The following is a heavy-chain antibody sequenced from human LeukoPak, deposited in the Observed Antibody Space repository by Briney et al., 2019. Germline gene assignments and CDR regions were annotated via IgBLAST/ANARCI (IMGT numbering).Heavy chain of an antibody. CDR1: GFTFSSYG. D-gene: IGHD5-18*01. V-gene: IGHV3-30*18. CDR2: ISHDGTVQ. Sequence: GGSLRLSCAASGFTFSSYGTQWVRQAPGKGLEWVAVISHDGTVQHYADSVKGRFTISRDNSDNTLYLQMNSLRDEDTAMYYCAKEGTAMASSYFDYWGQGTLITVSS. CDR3: AKEGTAMASSYFDY. J-gene: IGHJ4*02.